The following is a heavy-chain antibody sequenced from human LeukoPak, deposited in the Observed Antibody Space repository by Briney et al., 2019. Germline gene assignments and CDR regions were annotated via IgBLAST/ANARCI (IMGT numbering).Heavy chain of an antibody. V-gene: IGHV3-43*02. J-gene: IGHJ6*04. Sequence: GGSLRLSCAASGFTFGDYAMHWVRQVPGEGLEWVSLISGDGSMTYYADSVKGRFTISRVNSKNSLYLQLNSLTTEDTAFFYCAKGGPYRDGSGPLDAWGKGTTVTVSS. D-gene: IGHD3-16*02. CDR1: GFTFGDYA. CDR2: ISGDGSMT. CDR3: AKGGPYRDGSGPLDA.